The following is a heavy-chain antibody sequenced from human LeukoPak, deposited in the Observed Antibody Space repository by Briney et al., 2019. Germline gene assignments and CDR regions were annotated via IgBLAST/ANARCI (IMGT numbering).Heavy chain of an antibody. V-gene: IGHV4-61*02. Sequence: PSETLSLTCTVSGGSISSGSYYWSWIRQPAGKGLEWIGRVHTTGSTTYNPSLKSRVTISLDTSKNQFSLRLSSVTAADTAVYFCASCSIWSGYYLDYWGQGSLVTVSS. CDR1: GGSISSGSYY. D-gene: IGHD3-3*01. J-gene: IGHJ4*02. CDR3: ASCSIWSGYYLDY. CDR2: VHTTGST.